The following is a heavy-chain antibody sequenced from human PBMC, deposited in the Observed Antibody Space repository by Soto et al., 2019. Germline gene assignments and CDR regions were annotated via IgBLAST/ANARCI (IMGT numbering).Heavy chain of an antibody. CDR2: IYIGDSDT. V-gene: IGHV5-51*01. CDR1: GYSFTTYW. CDR3: ERAKTGTTHQYHFDF. J-gene: IGHJ4*02. Sequence: GESLKISCKGSGYSFTTYWIGWVRQMPGEGLEWMGIIYIGDSDTRYSPSFQGQVTISADKSISTAYLQWSSLGASDSAIYYCERAKTGTTHQYHFDFWGQGTPVTVS. D-gene: IGHD1-1*01.